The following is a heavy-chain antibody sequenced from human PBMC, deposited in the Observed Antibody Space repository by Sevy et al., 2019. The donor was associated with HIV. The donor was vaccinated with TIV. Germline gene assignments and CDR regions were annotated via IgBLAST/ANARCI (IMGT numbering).Heavy chain of an antibody. CDR3: ASEAAEGPYSSSWYSNWYDP. J-gene: IGHJ5*02. D-gene: IGHD6-13*01. Sequence: GGSLRLSCTASGFTFGNYAMHWVRQAPGKGLEWVAVISYDGSNKYNADSVKGRSTISRDNSKNTLFLQMKSLRAEDTAIYYCASEAAEGPYSSSWYSNWYDPWGQGTLVTVSS. CDR2: ISYDGSNK. V-gene: IGHV3-30*04. CDR1: GFTFGNYA.